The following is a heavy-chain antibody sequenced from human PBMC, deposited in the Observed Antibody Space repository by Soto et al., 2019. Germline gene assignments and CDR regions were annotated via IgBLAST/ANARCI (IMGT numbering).Heavy chain of an antibody. Sequence: QVQLVESGGGVVQPGRSLRLSCAASGFTFSSYAMHWVRQAPGKGLKWVAVISYDGSNKYYADSVKGRFTISRDNSKNTLYLQMNSLRAEDTAVYYCARAFAVWFGELLPNAFDIWGQGTMVTVSS. J-gene: IGHJ3*02. V-gene: IGHV3-30-3*01. CDR2: ISYDGSNK. D-gene: IGHD3-10*01. CDR3: ARAFAVWFGELLPNAFDI. CDR1: GFTFSSYA.